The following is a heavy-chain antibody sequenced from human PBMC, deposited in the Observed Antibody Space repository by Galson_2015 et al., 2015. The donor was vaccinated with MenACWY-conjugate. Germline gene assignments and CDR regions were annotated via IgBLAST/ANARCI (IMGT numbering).Heavy chain of an antibody. CDR1: GFSFSGSW. CDR3: ARGPRYGAFDI. Sequence: SLRLSCAASGFSFSGSWMSWVRQAPGKGLEWVANIKQDASEKYYVDSVKGRFAISRDNAKTSLYLQMNSLGAEDTAVYYCARGPRYGAFDIWVQGTMVTVSS. CDR2: IKQDASEK. D-gene: IGHD4-17*01. J-gene: IGHJ3*02. V-gene: IGHV3-7*03.